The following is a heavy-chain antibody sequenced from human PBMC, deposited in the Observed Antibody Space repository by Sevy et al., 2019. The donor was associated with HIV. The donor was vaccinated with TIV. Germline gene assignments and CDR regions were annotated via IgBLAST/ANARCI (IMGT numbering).Heavy chain of an antibody. Sequence: GGSLRLSCAASGFTFSSYGMHWVRQAPGKGLEWVAFIRYDGSNKYYADSVKGRFTISRDNSKNTLYLQMNSLRAEDTAVYYCAKAPGFVVVPAGGMDVWGQGTTVTAS. CDR3: AKAPGFVVVPAGGMDV. D-gene: IGHD2-2*01. CDR2: IRYDGSNK. V-gene: IGHV3-30*02. J-gene: IGHJ6*02. CDR1: GFTFSSYG.